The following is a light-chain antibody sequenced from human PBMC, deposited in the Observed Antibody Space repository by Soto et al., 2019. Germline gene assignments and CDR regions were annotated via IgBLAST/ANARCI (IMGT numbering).Light chain of an antibody. CDR1: QSVSSSY. V-gene: IGKV3-20*01. Sequence: EIVLTQSPGTLSLSPGERATLSCRASQSVSSSYLAWYQQKPGQAPRLLIYGASSRATGIPDRFSGSGSGTEFTLTITSLQPDDFATYFCHQYYSYSTFGQGTKL. CDR3: HQYYSYST. CDR2: GAS. J-gene: IGKJ2*01.